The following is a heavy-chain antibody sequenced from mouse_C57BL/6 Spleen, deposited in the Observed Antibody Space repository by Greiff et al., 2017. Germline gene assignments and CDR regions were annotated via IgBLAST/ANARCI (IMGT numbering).Heavy chain of an antibody. V-gene: IGHV1-52*01. CDR1: GYTFTSYW. CDR2: IYPSDTDT. J-gene: IGHJ3*01. CDR3: ARGGDAWFAY. Sequence: VQLQEPGAELVRPGSSVKLSCKASGYTFTSYWMHWVKQRPIHGLEWIGNIYPSDTDTHSHQKFKDKATLTVDKSSSTGCMQLSSLTAEDSAVYYGARGGDAWFAYWGQGTLVTVSA.